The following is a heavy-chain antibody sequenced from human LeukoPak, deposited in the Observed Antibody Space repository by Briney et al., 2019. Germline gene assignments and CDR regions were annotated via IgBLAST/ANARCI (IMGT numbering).Heavy chain of an antibody. J-gene: IGHJ4*02. Sequence: GGSLRLSCVASGFTFSNLAMGWVRQAPGKGLEWVSVISDSGGTTYYADSVKGRFTISRDNSRNTLYLQMNSLRVEDTAVYYCAKDARRSSGWYFFDHWGQGTLVTVSA. CDR1: GFTFSNLA. CDR2: ISDSGGTT. CDR3: AKDARRSSGWYFFDH. D-gene: IGHD6-19*01. V-gene: IGHV3-23*01.